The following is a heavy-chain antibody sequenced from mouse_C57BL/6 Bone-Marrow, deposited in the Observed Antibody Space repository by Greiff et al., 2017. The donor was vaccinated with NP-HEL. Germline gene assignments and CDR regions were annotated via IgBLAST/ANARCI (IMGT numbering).Heavy chain of an antibody. CDR2: IYPGSGST. D-gene: IGHD1-1*01. Sequence: QVQLQQPGAELVKPGASVKMSCKASGYTFTSYWITWVKQRPGQGLEWIGDIYPGSGSTNYNEKFKSKATLTVDTSSSTAYMQLSSLTSEDSAVYYCARCGGYGSSPAWFAYWGQGTLVTVSA. J-gene: IGHJ3*01. CDR3: ARCGGYGSSPAWFAY. CDR1: GYTFTSYW. V-gene: IGHV1-55*01.